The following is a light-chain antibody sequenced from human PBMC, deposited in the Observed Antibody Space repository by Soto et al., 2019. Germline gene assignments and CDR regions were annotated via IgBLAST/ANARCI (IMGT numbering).Light chain of an antibody. CDR1: QSISSW. Sequence: DIQMTQSPSTLSASVGDRVTITCRASQSISSWLAWYQQKPGKAPKLLIYDASSLESGVPSRFSGSGSGTEFSLTFSSLQPNDFATYYSQQYNSYWTFGQGTRVDIK. CDR2: DAS. CDR3: QQYNSYWT. J-gene: IGKJ1*01. V-gene: IGKV1-5*01.